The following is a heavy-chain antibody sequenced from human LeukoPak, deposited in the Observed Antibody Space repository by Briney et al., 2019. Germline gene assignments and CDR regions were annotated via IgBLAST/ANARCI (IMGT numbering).Heavy chain of an antibody. J-gene: IGHJ5*02. Sequence: SETLSLTCTVSGGSISSYYWSWIRQPPGKGLEWIGYIYYSGTTNYNPSLKSRVTISVDTSKNQFSLKLSSVTAADTAVYYCASWGYYYDSSGFWFDPWGQGTLVTVSS. CDR3: ASWGYYYDSSGFWFDP. CDR1: GGSISSYY. CDR2: IYYSGTT. D-gene: IGHD3-22*01. V-gene: IGHV4-59*08.